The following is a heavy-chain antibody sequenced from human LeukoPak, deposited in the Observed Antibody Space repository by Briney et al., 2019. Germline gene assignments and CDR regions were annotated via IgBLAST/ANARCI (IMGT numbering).Heavy chain of an antibody. D-gene: IGHD2-2*01. CDR1: GFTFSYYW. Sequence: GGSLRLSCAAAGFTFSYYWMLWLRQTPGKGLVSVARISSDGGSIRYADSVKGRFTTSRDNAKNTLYLQLNSLSADDTGIYYCARDDTNGIDYWGQGSLVSVSS. CDR2: ISSDGGSI. V-gene: IGHV3-74*01. CDR3: ARDDTNGIDY. J-gene: IGHJ4*02.